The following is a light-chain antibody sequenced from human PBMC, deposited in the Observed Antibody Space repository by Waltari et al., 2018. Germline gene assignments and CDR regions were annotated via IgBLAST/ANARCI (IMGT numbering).Light chain of an antibody. Sequence: EIVLTQSPGTLSFVPGVRATLSWRASQSVTSISLTWYQQKLGQAPRLLIYGTSSRATGIPDRFSGSGSGTDFTLTISRLEPEDFAVYYCQQYDGEDVTFGGGTKVEI. CDR1: QSVTSIS. V-gene: IGKV3-20*01. J-gene: IGKJ4*01. CDR2: GTS. CDR3: QQYDGEDVT.